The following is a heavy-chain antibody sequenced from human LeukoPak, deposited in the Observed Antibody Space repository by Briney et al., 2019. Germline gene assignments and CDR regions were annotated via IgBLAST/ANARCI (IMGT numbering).Heavy chain of an antibody. CDR2: IYYSGST. V-gene: IGHV4-59*01. CDR1: GGSISSYY. CDR3: ARDRDMNYFDY. J-gene: IGHJ4*02. D-gene: IGHD3-10*01. Sequence: SETLSLTCTVSGGSISSYYWSWIRQPPGKGLEWIGYIYYSGSTNYNPSLKSRVTISVDTSKNQLSLKLSSVTAADTAVYYCARDRDMNYFDYWGQGTLVTVSS.